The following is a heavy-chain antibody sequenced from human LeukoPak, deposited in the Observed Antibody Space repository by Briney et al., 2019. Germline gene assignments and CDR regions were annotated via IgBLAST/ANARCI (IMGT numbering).Heavy chain of an antibody. CDR3: ARARVASFFDY. CDR1: GGSFSGYY. D-gene: IGHD2-2*01. CDR2: INHSGST. J-gene: IGHJ4*02. V-gene: IGHV4-34*01. Sequence: PSETLSLTCAVYGGSFSGYYWSWIRQPPGKGLEWIGEINHSGSTNYNPSLKSRVTISVDTSKNQFSLKLSSVTAADTAVYYCARARVASFFDYWGQGTLVTVSS.